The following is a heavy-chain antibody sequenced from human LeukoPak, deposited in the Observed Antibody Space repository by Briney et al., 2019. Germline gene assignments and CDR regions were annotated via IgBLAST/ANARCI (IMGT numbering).Heavy chain of an antibody. V-gene: IGHV1-2*06. CDR3: ARDSGITGTTGAIDY. CDR1: GYTFTGYY. D-gene: IGHD1-20*01. J-gene: IGHJ4*02. Sequence: ASVKVSCKASGYTFTGYYMHWVRQAPGQGLEWMGRINTNSGGTNYARKFQGRVTMTRDTSITTAHMELSRLRSDDTAVYYCARDSGITGTTGAIDYWGQGTLVTVSS. CDR2: INTNSGGT.